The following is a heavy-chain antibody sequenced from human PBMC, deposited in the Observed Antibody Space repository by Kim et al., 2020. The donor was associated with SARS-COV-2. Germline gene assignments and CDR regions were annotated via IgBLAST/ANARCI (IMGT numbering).Heavy chain of an antibody. Sequence: ASVKVSCKASGYTFTSYGISWVRQAPGQGLEWMGWISAYNGNTNYAQKLQGRVTMTTDTSTSTAYMELRSLRSDDTAVYYCARGAPVAYCGGDCSPGDYWGQGTLVTVSS. J-gene: IGHJ4*02. CDR2: ISAYNGNT. CDR3: ARGAPVAYCGGDCSPGDY. CDR1: GYTFTSYG. D-gene: IGHD2-21*02. V-gene: IGHV1-18*01.